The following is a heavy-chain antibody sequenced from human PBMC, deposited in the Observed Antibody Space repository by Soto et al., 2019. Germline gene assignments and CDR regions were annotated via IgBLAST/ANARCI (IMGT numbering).Heavy chain of an antibody. V-gene: IGHV4-61*01. CDR2: IYYSGSA. CDR1: GGSVSSSNYY. D-gene: IGHD3-3*01. CDR3: ARDRRITIFGVVIITPKAPSYYYGMDV. J-gene: IGHJ6*02. Sequence: PSETLSLTCTVSGGSVSSSNYYWSWIRQPPGKGLEWLGYIYYSGSASYNPSLKSRITVSVDKSKNQFSLKLSSVTAADTAVYYCARDRRITIFGVVIITPKAPSYYYGMDVWGQGTTVTVSS.